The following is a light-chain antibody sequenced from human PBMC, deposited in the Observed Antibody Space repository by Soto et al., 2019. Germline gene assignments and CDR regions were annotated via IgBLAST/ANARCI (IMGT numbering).Light chain of an antibody. J-gene: IGKJ1*01. V-gene: IGKV3-11*01. CDR3: LQRSGWPLT. CDR2: DAS. CDR1: QSVSSY. Sequence: EIVLTQSPATLSLSPGERATLSCRASQSVSSYLAWYQQKPGQAPRLLIYDASNRATDIPARFSGSGSGSDFTLTISTLEPEAFAVYYCLQRSGWPLTFGPGTRVQSK.